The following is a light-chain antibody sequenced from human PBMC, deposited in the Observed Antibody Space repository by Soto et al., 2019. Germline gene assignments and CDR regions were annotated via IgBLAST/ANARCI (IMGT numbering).Light chain of an antibody. V-gene: IGKV1-5*01. Sequence: IQITQFPSSLSASVRDRVVISCQTSQDISSWLAWYQQKPGKAPKLLIYDASSLESGVPSRFSGSGSGTEFTLTISSLQPDDFATYYCQQYNSYRTFGQGTKVDIK. J-gene: IGKJ1*01. CDR2: DAS. CDR3: QQYNSYRT. CDR1: QDISSW.